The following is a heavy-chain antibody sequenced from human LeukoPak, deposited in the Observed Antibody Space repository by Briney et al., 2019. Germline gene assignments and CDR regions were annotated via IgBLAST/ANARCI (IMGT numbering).Heavy chain of an antibody. J-gene: IGHJ1*01. D-gene: IGHD2-15*01. Sequence: PGGSLRLSCAASGFTFSSYSMNWVRQAPGKGLEWVSSISSSSSYIYYADSVKGRFTISRDNAKNSLYLQMNSLRAEDTAVYYCARAWYCSSGSCLFQHWGQGTLVTVSS. CDR1: GFTFSSYS. CDR3: ARAWYCSSGSCLFQH. V-gene: IGHV3-21*01. CDR2: ISSSSSYI.